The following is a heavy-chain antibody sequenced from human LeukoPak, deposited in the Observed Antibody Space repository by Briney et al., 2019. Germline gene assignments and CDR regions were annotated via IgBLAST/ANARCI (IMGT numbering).Heavy chain of an antibody. CDR3: ASLGGITVTGPYDFDY. D-gene: IGHD1-20*01. Sequence: GGSLRLSCAASGFTFSSYSMNWVRQAPGKGLEWVSYISSSSSSTIYYADSVKGRFTISRDNAKNSLYLQMNSLRAEDTAVYYCASLGGITVTGPYDFDYWGQGTVVTVSS. CDR1: GFTFSSYS. J-gene: IGHJ4*02. V-gene: IGHV3-48*01. CDR2: ISSSSSSTI.